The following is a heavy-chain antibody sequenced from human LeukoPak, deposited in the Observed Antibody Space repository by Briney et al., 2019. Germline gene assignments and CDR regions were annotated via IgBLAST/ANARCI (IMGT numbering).Heavy chain of an antibody. CDR3: ARHADSGFGELAFDY. CDR1: GGSISSSSYY. D-gene: IGHD3-10*01. CDR2: IYYRRST. V-gene: IGHV4-39*01. J-gene: IGHJ4*02. Sequence: SETLSLTCTVSGGSISSSSYYWGWIRQPPRKGLEWIGSIYYRRSTYYNPPLKSRVTISVDTSKNQFSLKLTSVTAADTAVYYCARHADSGFGELAFDYWGQGTLVTVSS.